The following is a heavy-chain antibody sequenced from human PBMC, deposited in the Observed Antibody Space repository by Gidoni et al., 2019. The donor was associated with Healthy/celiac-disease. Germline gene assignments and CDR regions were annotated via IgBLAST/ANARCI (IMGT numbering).Heavy chain of an antibody. CDR2: IYYSGST. Sequence: QVQLQESGPGLVKPSETLSLTCTVSGGSISSYYWSWIRQPPGKGLEWIGYIYYSGSTNYNPSLKSRVTISVDTSKNQFSLKLSSVTAADTAVYYCARGRYDFWSGYSYPSFDYWGQGTLVTVSS. J-gene: IGHJ4*02. CDR1: GGSISSYY. D-gene: IGHD3-3*01. CDR3: ARGRYDFWSGYSYPSFDY. V-gene: IGHV4-59*01.